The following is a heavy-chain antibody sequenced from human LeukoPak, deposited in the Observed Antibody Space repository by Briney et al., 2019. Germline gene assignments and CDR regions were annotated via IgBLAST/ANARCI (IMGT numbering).Heavy chain of an antibody. Sequence: SGPTLVKPTQTLTLTCTFSGFSLSTSGVGVGWIRQPPGKALEWLALIYWNDDKRYSPSLKSRLTITKDTSKNQVVLTMTNMDPVDTATYYCAHRNGYSVGHWFDPWGQGTLVTVSS. J-gene: IGHJ5*02. CDR2: IYWNDDK. V-gene: IGHV2-5*01. D-gene: IGHD5/OR15-5a*01. CDR3: AHRNGYSVGHWFDP. CDR1: GFSLSTSGVG.